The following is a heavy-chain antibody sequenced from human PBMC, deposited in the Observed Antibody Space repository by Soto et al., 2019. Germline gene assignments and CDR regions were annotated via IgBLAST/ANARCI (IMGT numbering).Heavy chain of an antibody. D-gene: IGHD3-10*01. J-gene: IGHJ4*02. CDR1: GGTFISYA. CDR2: ITPIFGTA. V-gene: IGHV1-69*13. Sequence: SVKFSCNAAGGTFISYAVSWVRQAPGQGLECMVGITPIFGTANYXXKVQGRVXXTSDGSRSVGXMELSXVRSEDTDVXYCASLSITMVRGVADYWGQGTLVTVSS. CDR3: ASLSITMVRGVADY.